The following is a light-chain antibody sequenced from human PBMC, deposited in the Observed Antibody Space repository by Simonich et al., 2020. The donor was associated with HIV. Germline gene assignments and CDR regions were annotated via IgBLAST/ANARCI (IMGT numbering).Light chain of an antibody. CDR2: AAS. Sequence: IQMTQSPSTLSASVGDRVTITCRASQGISSYLAWYQQKPGKAPNLLIYAASTLQSGVPSRFTGSGSGTNFTLTISCLQSEDFAHYYCQQYYAYPLSFGGGTKVEIK. J-gene: IGKJ4*01. CDR3: QQYYAYPLS. V-gene: IGKV1-8*01. CDR1: QGISSY.